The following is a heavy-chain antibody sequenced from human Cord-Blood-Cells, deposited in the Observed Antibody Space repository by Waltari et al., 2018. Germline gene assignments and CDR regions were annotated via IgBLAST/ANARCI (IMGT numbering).Heavy chain of an antibody. D-gene: IGHD2-15*01. CDR1: GFTFRSYG. CDR3: AREPLVVAATPFDY. J-gene: IGHJ4*02. V-gene: IGHV3-33*01. Sequence: QVQLVESGGGVVQPGRSLRLSCAASGFTFRSYGMHWVRQAPGKGLEWVAVIWYDGSNKYYADSVKGRFTISRDNSKNTLYLQMNSLRAEDTAVYYCAREPLVVAATPFDYWGQGTLVTVSS. CDR2: IWYDGSNK.